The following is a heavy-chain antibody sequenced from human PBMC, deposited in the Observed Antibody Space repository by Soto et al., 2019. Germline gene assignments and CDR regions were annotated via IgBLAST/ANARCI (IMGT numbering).Heavy chain of an antibody. V-gene: IGHV1-69*08. Sequence: QVQLVQSGAEVKKPGSSVKVSCKASGGTFSSYTISWVRQAPGQGLEWMGRIIPILGIAHYAQKFQGRVTITAAKATSTGYMDLSSLRSEDTAVDYCARDPLAPNTHDAFDLWCQGTMVIVSS. CDR1: GGTFSSYT. CDR3: ARDPLAPNTHDAFDL. J-gene: IGHJ3*01. CDR2: IIPILGIA.